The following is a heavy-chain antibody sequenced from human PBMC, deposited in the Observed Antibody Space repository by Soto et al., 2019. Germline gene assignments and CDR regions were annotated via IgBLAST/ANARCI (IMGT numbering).Heavy chain of an antibody. CDR2: VMPTVDSA. CDR1: GGTLSDYA. D-gene: IGHD3-10*01. Sequence: QVQLVQSGAEVKTPGSSVKVSCKASGGTLSDYAISWVRQAPGQGREWMGGVMPTVDSANYAQTFQGRLTISADESTSPAKLELSSLRSDDTAVYYCAVAAVREIMAQESSGMAVWGQGTTVIVSS. V-gene: IGHV1-69*01. CDR3: AVAAVREIMAQESSGMAV. J-gene: IGHJ6*02.